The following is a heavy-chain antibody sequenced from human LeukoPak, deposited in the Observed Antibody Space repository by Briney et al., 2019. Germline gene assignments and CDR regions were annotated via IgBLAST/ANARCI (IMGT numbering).Heavy chain of an antibody. CDR3: ARVYCSGGACNRYFFDF. Sequence: GGSLRLSCTASGFTFSDSYMSWIRQAPGKGLEWISKIGSSNVYTNYADSVKGRFTISRDNADNPLFLQMDSLRAEDTAVYYCARVYCSGGACNRYFFDFWGQGTLVTVSS. CDR2: IGSSNVYT. CDR1: GFTFSDSY. V-gene: IGHV3-11*06. J-gene: IGHJ4*02. D-gene: IGHD2-15*01.